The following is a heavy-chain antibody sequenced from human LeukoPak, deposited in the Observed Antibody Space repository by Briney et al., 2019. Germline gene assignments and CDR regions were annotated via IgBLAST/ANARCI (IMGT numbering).Heavy chain of an antibody. J-gene: IGHJ4*02. CDR2: IFNTVSA. Sequence: KPSETLSLTCTVSGGSISGNYWSGSRQPPGKGLGCIGYIFNTVSANYKPPLKSRVTISVDTSKNQFSLKLNSVTAADTAVYYCARHIRGAYYYFDYWGQGTLVTVSS. CDR1: GGSISGNY. D-gene: IGHD3-10*01. V-gene: IGHV4-59*08. CDR3: ARHIRGAYYYFDY.